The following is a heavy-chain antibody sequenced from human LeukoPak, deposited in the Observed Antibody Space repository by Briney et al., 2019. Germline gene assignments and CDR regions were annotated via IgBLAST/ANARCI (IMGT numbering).Heavy chain of an antibody. J-gene: IGHJ1*01. CDR1: GFVFSSYG. V-gene: IGHV3-23*01. D-gene: IGHD3-22*01. CDR3: AKPSYYSSNGPMPFQH. Sequence: GGTLRLSCAASGFVFSSYGMSWVRQAPGKGLEWVSAISGSGSGGSTYCADSVKGRFTISRDNSKNTLYLQMNGLRAEDTAVYFCAKPSYYSSNGPMPFQHWGPGTLVTVSS. CDR2: ISGSGSGGST.